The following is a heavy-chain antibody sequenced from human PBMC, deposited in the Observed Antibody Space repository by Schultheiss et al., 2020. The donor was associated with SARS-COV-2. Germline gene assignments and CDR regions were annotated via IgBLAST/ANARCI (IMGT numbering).Heavy chain of an antibody. Sequence: GGSLRLSCAASGFTFSSYWMHWVRQAPGKGLEWVGRIKSKTDGGTTDYAAPVKGRFTISRDDSKNTLYLQMNSLKTEDTAVYYCTTGYNWNDVTYYYYMDVWGKGTTVTVSS. D-gene: IGHD1-1*01. V-gene: IGHV3-15*07. CDR2: IKSKTDGGTT. CDR3: TTGYNWNDVTYYYYMDV. CDR1: GFTFSSYW. J-gene: IGHJ6*03.